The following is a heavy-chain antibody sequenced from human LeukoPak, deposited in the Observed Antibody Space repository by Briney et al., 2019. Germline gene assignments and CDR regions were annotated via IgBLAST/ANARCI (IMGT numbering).Heavy chain of an antibody. D-gene: IGHD1-26*01. CDR1: GYTFTDYY. CDR3: AREAGGSDTYYLDY. V-gene: IGHV1-2*06. CDR2: INPRSGGI. J-gene: IGHJ4*02. Sequence: ASVKVSCKTSGYTFTDYYIHWVRQAPGQRLEWMGRINPRSGGINYAQKFQGRVTMTRDTAISTAYMDLSGLRSDDTAVYCCAREAGGSDTYYLDYWGQGVLVTVSS.